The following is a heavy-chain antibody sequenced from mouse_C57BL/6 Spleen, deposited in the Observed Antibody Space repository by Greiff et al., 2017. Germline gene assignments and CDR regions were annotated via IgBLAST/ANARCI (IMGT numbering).Heavy chain of an antibody. V-gene: IGHV1-9*01. CDR2: ILPGSGST. J-gene: IGHJ3*01. CDR1: GYTFTGYW. Sequence: VQGVESGAELMKPGASVKLSCKATGYTFTGYWIEWVKQRPGHGLEWIGEILPGSGSTNYNGKFKGKATFTADKSSNTAYMQLSSLTTADAASYYCARSFTTGFAYWGQGTLVTVSA. CDR3: ARSFTTGFAY.